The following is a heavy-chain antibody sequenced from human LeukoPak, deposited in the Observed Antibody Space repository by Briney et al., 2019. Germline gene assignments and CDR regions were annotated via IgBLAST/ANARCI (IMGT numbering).Heavy chain of an antibody. CDR3: AREHRDGYNYRRMGNYYFDY. CDR1: GGTFSSYA. V-gene: IGHV1-69*13. D-gene: IGHD5-24*01. CDR2: IIPIFGTA. J-gene: IGHJ4*02. Sequence: SVKVSCKASGGTFSSYAISWVRQAPGQGLEWMGGIIPIFGTANYAQKFQGRVTITADESTSTAYMELSSLRSEDTAVYYCAREHRDGYNYRRMGNYYFDYWGQGTLVTVSS.